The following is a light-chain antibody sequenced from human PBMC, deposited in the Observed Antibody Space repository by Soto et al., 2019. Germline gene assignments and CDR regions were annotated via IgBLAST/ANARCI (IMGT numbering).Light chain of an antibody. V-gene: IGKV3-11*01. J-gene: IGKJ1*01. Sequence: EIVLTQSPVTLSLSPGERVTLSCRASQSVSSYLTWYQQKPGQAPRLLIYDASTRVTGIPARFSGSGSGTDSTLTISRLEPEDFAVYYCQHRSNWPWTFGQGTKV. CDR2: DAS. CDR3: QHRSNWPWT. CDR1: QSVSSY.